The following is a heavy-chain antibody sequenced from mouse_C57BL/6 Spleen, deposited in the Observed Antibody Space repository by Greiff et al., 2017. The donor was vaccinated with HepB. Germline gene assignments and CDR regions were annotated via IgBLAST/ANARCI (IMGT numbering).Heavy chain of an antibody. J-gene: IGHJ2*01. CDR2: TNPTNGRT. Sequence: VQLQQSGAELVKAGASVKMSCKASGYTFTSYWMHWVKQRLGQGLEWFAETNPTNGRTYYNEKFKSKATLTVDKSSSTAYMLLSGPTFEASAVFYCARIKKIVATYLDYWGQGTTLTVSS. D-gene: IGHD1-1*01. V-gene: IGHV1S81*02. CDR1: GYTFTSYW. CDR3: ARIKKIVATYLDY.